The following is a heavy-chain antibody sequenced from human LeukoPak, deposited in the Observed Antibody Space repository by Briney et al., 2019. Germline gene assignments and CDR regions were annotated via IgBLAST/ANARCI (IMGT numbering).Heavy chain of an antibody. V-gene: IGHV3-21*01. D-gene: IGHD3-3*01. CDR3: TRDKSGFDY. CDR1: GFTFSSYS. Sequence: EGSLRLSCAASGFTFSSYSMNWVRQAPGKGLEWVSSISSSSSYIYYADSVRGRFTISRDNAKNSLYLQMNGLRAEDTAVYYCTRDKSGFDYWGQGTQVTVSS. J-gene: IGHJ4*02. CDR2: ISSSSSYI.